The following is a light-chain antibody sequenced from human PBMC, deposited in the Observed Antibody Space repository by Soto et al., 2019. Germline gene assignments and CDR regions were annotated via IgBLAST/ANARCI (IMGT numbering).Light chain of an antibody. V-gene: IGLV2-14*01. CDR3: SSYTSSSTVV. Sequence: QSALTQPASESGSPGQSITISCTGTSSDVGGYNYVSWYQQHPGKAPKLMIYDVSNRPSGVSSRFSGSKSGNTASLTISGLQAEDDADYYCSSYTSSSTVVFGGGIKLTVL. CDR1: SSDVGGYNY. CDR2: DVS. J-gene: IGLJ2*01.